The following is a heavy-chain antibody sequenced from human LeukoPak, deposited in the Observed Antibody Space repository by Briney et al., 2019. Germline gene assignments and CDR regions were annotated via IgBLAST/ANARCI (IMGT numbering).Heavy chain of an antibody. D-gene: IGHD4-23*01. CDR1: GLTFSSYW. Sequence: GGSLRLSCAASGLTFSSYWMHWVRQGPGKGLVWVSRTNSDGSDISYGDSVKGRFTISRNNAKNTLYLQMNSLRADDTAVYYCARGGNYLLDAFHVWGQGTVVTVSS. V-gene: IGHV3-74*01. J-gene: IGHJ3*01. CDR3: ARGGNYLLDAFHV. CDR2: TNSDGSDI.